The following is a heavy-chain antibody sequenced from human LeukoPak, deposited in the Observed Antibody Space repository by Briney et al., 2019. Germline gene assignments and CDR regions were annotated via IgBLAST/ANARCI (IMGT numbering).Heavy chain of an antibody. CDR3: ARDGYFDL. V-gene: IGHV1-18*01. CDR1: GYTFTTHG. Sequence: ASVKVSFKASGYTFTTHGIAWVRQAPGQGLEWMGWISAHNGNTNYAQSLQGRVTMTTDTSTNTAYMELRSLRSDDTAVYYCARDGYFDLWGRGTVVTVSS. CDR2: ISAHNGNT. J-gene: IGHJ2*01.